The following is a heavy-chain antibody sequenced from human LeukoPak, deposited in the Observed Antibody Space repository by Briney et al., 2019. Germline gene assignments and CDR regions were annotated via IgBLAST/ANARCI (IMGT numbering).Heavy chain of an antibody. CDR3: AMRFSHGPFDY. Sequence: SETLSLTCTVSGGSISSSSYYWGWIRQAPGKGLEWIGTIYHSGSTSYNPSLNSRVTISVDTSKNRFSLKLTSVSAADTAVYFCAMRFSHGPFDYWGQGTLVTVSS. CDR1: GGSISSSSYY. CDR2: IYHSGST. D-gene: IGHD3-3*01. J-gene: IGHJ4*02. V-gene: IGHV4-39*07.